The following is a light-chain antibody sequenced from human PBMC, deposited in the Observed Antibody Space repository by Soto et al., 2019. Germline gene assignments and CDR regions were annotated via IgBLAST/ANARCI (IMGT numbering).Light chain of an antibody. V-gene: IGKV3-11*01. CDR3: VQRNDWPWT. Sequence: EIALTQSPAILSLSPGERATLSCRASQSVSPYLAWYQQKPGQAPRLLIYDTFNRATGIPARFSGSGSGTDFTLTISSLEPEDLAVYYCVQRNDWPWTAGQGTKVEI. J-gene: IGKJ1*01. CDR2: DTF. CDR1: QSVSPY.